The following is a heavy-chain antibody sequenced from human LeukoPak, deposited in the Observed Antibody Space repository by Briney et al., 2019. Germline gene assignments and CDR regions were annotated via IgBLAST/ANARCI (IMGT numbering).Heavy chain of an antibody. V-gene: IGHV3-74*01. Sequence: QPGGSLRLSCAASGFTFNNYWLHWVRQVPGKGLMWVSRINGDGNNVNYADSVKGRFTISRDNAKNTLHLQMNSLRAEDTAVYYCAAGPAGNGHLSSYWGRGTRVTVSS. CDR3: AAGPAGNGHLSSY. CDR2: INGDGNNV. J-gene: IGHJ4*02. CDR1: GFTFNNYW. D-gene: IGHD1-1*01.